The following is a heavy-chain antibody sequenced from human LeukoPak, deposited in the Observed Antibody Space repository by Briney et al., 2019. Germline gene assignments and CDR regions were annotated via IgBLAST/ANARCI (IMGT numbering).Heavy chain of an antibody. CDR3: AKAGGRAQTPFDP. CDR1: GFTFSSYG. Sequence: GGSLRLSCAASGFTFSSYGMHWVRQAPGKGLEWVAVISYDGSNKYYADSVKGRFTISRDNSKNTLYLQMNSLRAEDTAVYYCAKAGGRAQTPFDPWGQGTLVTVSS. V-gene: IGHV3-30*18. D-gene: IGHD2-15*01. CDR2: ISYDGSNK. J-gene: IGHJ5*02.